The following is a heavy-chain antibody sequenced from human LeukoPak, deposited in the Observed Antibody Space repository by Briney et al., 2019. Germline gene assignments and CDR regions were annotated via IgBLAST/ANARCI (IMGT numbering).Heavy chain of an antibody. V-gene: IGHV4-39*07. CDR3: AREEDYYYYMDV. Sequence: SETLSLTCTVPGGSISSSSYYWGWIRQPPGKGLEWIGSIYYSGSTYYNPSLKSRVTISVDTSKNQFSLKLSSVTAADTAVYYCAREEDYYYYMDVWGKGTTVTVSS. CDR2: IYYSGST. J-gene: IGHJ6*03. CDR1: GGSISSSSYY.